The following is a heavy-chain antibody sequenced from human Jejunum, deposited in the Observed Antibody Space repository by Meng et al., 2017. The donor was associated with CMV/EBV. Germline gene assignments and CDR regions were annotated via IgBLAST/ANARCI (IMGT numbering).Heavy chain of an antibody. CDR2: IYESGST. J-gene: IGHJ4*02. CDR3: AREGTNSYYFDY. Sequence: VSGDSISSGDSYWSWIRQPPVKGLEWIGYIYESGSTSYNPSLESRVTISVDTSKNQFSLKVMSVTAADTAVYYCAREGTNSYYFDYWGQGTLVTVSS. V-gene: IGHV4-30-4*01. CDR1: GDSISSGDSY. D-gene: IGHD1-14*01.